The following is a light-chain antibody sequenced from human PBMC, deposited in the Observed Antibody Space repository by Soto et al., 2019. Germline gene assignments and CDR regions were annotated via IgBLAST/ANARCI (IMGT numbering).Light chain of an antibody. Sequence: EIVLTQSPGTLSLSPGERATLSCRASQSVSRSYLAWYQQKPGQAPRLLIYGASSRATGIPDRFSGSGSGTDFTLTISRLEPEDFAVYYCQHYGSSRTFGRGTKVEIK. CDR3: QHYGSSRT. CDR2: GAS. V-gene: IGKV3-20*01. CDR1: QSVSRSY. J-gene: IGKJ1*01.